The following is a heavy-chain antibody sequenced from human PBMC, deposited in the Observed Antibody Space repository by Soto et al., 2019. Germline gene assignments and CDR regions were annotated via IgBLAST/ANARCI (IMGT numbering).Heavy chain of an antibody. V-gene: IGHV3-33*01. CDR3: ARVLGQTYSAKWLYYGMDV. Sequence: PRGSLRIACASSGFSISDYGMHWVRQAPGKGLEWVAVTSYDDISENYADSVKGRFTISRDNSKNTLYLQMSSLRDEDTAVYYCARVLGQTYSAKWLYYGMDVWGRGTTVTVS. CDR2: TSYDDISE. D-gene: IGHD1-26*01. CDR1: GFSISDYG. J-gene: IGHJ6*02.